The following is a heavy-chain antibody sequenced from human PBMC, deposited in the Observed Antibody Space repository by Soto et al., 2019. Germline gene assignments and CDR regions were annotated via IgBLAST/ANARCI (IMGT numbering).Heavy chain of an antibody. V-gene: IGHV1-3*01. CDR1: GYTLINYA. Sequence: QVQLVQSGAELKKPGASVKISCQASGYTLINYAIYWVRQAPGQGLEWMGWVNGGDDNTRYSQKFQCRLTITRDVSASTFYMELTSLRFEATAVYYFAREREPTDPYFVTWCQGTLVTVSS. D-gene: IGHD1-1*01. J-gene: IGHJ5*02. CDR3: AREREPTDPYFVT. CDR2: VNGGDDNT.